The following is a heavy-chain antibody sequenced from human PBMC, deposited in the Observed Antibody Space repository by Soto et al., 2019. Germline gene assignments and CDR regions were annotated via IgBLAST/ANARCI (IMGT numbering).Heavy chain of an antibody. D-gene: IGHD5-18*01. CDR3: ARRAHVGEQLWLPFDY. CDR2: MNPYSANT. J-gene: IGHJ4*02. Sequence: QVKLVQSGAEVKKPGASVKVSCRASGYTFTNYDINWVRQATGQGLEWIGWMNPYSANTGYAQNFQGRVTMTRDNSISTAYMELSSLRSEDTAVYYCARRAHVGEQLWLPFDYWAQGTLVTGSS. CDR1: GYTFTNYD. V-gene: IGHV1-8*01.